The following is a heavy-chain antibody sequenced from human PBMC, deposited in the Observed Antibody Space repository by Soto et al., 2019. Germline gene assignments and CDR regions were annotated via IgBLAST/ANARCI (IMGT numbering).Heavy chain of an antibody. D-gene: IGHD2-8*02. CDR2: ISWNSGTI. J-gene: IGHJ6*02. CDR1: GFSFDDYA. V-gene: IGHV3-9*01. CDR3: AKSTGGTANGMGV. Sequence: EVQVVESGGGLVQPGRSLRLSCAASGFSFDDYAMHWVRQAPGKGLEWVSGISWNSGTIGYADSVKGRVTISRDNDKNSLYLQMKSLRAEDTALYYCAKSTGGTANGMGVWGQGTTVTVSS.